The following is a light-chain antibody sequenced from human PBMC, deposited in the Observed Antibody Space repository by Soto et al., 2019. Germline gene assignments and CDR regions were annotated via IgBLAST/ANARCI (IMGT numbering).Light chain of an antibody. Sequence: QSVLTQPPSVSGAPGQRVTISCTGSSSNIGAVYDVHWYQQLPGTAPKLLIYGNSNRPSGVPDRFSGSKSGTLASLAITGLQAEDEADSYCQSYDSSWVFGGGTKLTVL. J-gene: IGLJ3*02. CDR1: SSNIGAVYD. CDR3: QSYDSSWV. V-gene: IGLV1-40*01. CDR2: GNS.